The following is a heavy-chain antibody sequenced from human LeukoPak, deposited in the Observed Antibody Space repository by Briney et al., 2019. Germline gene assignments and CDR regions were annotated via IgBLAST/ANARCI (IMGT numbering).Heavy chain of an antibody. CDR3: AREMMVRGVSYYYYYYMDV. J-gene: IGHJ6*03. V-gene: IGHV4-4*02. CDR1: GGSISSSNW. D-gene: IGHD3-10*01. Sequence: SETLSLTCAVSGGSISSSNWWSWVRQPPGKGLEWIGEIYHSGSTNYNPSLKSRVTISVDKSKNQFSLKLSSVTAADTAVYYCAREMMVRGVSYYYYYYMDVWGKGTTVTISS. CDR2: IYHSGST.